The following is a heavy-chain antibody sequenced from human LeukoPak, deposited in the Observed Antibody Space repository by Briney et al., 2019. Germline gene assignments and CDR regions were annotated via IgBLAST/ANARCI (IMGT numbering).Heavy chain of an antibody. D-gene: IGHD1-7*01. CDR3: AGERTGTTSWFDP. CDR2: ISYDGSNK. J-gene: IGHJ5*02. V-gene: IGHV3-30*01. CDR1: GFTFSSYA. Sequence: PGGSLRLSCAASGFTFSSYAMHWVRQAPGKGLEWVAVISYDGSNKYYADSVKGRFTISRDNSKNTLYLQMNSLRAEDTAVYYCAGERTGTTSWFDPWGQGTLVTVSS.